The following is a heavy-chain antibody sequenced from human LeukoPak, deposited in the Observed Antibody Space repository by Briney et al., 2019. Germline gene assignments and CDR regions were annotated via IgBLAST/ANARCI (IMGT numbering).Heavy chain of an antibody. D-gene: IGHD2-21*01. J-gene: IGHJ4*02. CDR3: VPPPPRVVSATAPRSD. CDR2: ISYDGNIK. CDR1: GFTFSSYG. Sequence: PGGSLRLSCAASGFTFSSYGIHWVRQAPGKGLEWVAVISYDGNIKNYADSVKGRFTVSRDNSKNTLYLQMNSLRAEDTAVYYCVPPPPRVVSATAPRSDWGQGTLVTVSS. V-gene: IGHV3-30*03.